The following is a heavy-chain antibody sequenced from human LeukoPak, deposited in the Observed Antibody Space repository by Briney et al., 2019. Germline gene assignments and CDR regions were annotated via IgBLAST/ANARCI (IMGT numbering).Heavy chain of an antibody. Sequence: PGGSLRLSCEASGFSFNNVWMSWVRQAPGQGLEWVGHIKSNPDGGTTEYAAPVKGRFTISRDDSKNTMYLQLNSLRTEDTAVYYCTSLGATRFYAFGYWGQGTPVTVSS. J-gene: IGHJ4*02. CDR3: TSLGATRFYAFGY. CDR1: GFSFNNVW. V-gene: IGHV3-15*01. CDR2: IKSNPDGGTT. D-gene: IGHD2/OR15-2a*01.